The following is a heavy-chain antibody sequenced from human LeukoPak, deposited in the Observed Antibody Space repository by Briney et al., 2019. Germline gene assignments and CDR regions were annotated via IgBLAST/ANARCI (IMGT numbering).Heavy chain of an antibody. Sequence: SQTLSLTCAISGDSVSSNSAAWNWIRQSPSRGLEWLGRTYYRSKWYNDYAVSVKSRITINPDTSKNQFSLRLNSVTPEDTAVYYCAREGGYNPVNYYYYGMDVWGQGTTVTVSS. V-gene: IGHV6-1*01. D-gene: IGHD5-24*01. J-gene: IGHJ6*02. CDR3: AREGGYNPVNYYYYGMDV. CDR1: GDSVSSNSAA. CDR2: TYYRSKWYN.